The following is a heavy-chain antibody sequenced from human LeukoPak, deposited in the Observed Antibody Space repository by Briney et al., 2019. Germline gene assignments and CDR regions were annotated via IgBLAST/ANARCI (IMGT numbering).Heavy chain of an antibody. CDR1: GGSISGDGYS. V-gene: IGHV4-30-2*01. J-gene: IGHJ3*01. CDR2: IYHTGST. D-gene: IGHD2-2*01. CDR3: AREMPGDAFDL. Sequence: SETLSLTCAVSGGSISGDGYSWTWIWQPPGKGLEWIGYIYHTGSTYYNPSLESRISISVDRSKNQFSLKVTSVTAADTAVYYCAREMPGDAFDLWGQGTMVTVSS.